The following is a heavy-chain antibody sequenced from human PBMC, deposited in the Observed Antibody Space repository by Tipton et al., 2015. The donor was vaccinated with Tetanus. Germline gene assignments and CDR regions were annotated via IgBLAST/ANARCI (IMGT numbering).Heavy chain of an antibody. CDR3: ARDPGGDYGY. CDR1: GDSVRNHY. CDR2: VYHTGRA. Sequence: LRLSCTVSGDSVRNHYWSWIRQPPGKGLEWIGYVYHTGRAFYSPSLKSRVTMSVDTSKNQLSLVVTAVTAADTAVYYCARDPGGDYGYWGQGIRVTVSS. J-gene: IGHJ4*02. D-gene: IGHD4-17*01. V-gene: IGHV4-59*02.